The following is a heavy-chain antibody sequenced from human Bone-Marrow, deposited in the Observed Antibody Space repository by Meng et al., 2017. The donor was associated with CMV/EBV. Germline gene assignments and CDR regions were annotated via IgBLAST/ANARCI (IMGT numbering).Heavy chain of an antibody. Sequence: ASVKVSCKASGYTFTGYYMHWVRQAPGQGLEWMGWINPNSGGTNYAQKFRGRVTMTRDTSISTAYMELSRLRSDDTAVYYCARLPGIAVAGTDYWGQGTLVTVSS. D-gene: IGHD6-19*01. CDR2: INPNSGGT. V-gene: IGHV1-2*02. J-gene: IGHJ4*02. CDR1: GYTFTGYY. CDR3: ARLPGIAVAGTDY.